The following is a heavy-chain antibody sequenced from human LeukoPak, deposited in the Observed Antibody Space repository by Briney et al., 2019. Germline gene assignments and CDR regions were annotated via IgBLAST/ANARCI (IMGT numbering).Heavy chain of an antibody. D-gene: IGHD1-1*01. CDR3: ARGNDYRKINYFDY. J-gene: IGHJ4*02. V-gene: IGHV4-59*01. CDR1: GGSISSYY. CDR2: IYYSGST. Sequence: SETLSLTCTVSGGSISSYYWSWFRQPPGKGLEWIGYIYYSGSTNYNPSLKSRVTISVDTSKNQFSLKLSSVTAADTAVYYCARGNDYRKINYFDYWGQGTLVTVSS.